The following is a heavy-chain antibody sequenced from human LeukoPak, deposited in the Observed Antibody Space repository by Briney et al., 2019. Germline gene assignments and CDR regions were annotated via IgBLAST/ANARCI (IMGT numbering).Heavy chain of an antibody. J-gene: IGHJ4*02. V-gene: IGHV1-2*02. D-gene: IGHD3-10*01. CDR1: GYTFTGYY. CDR2: INPNSGGT. Sequence: ASVNVSCKASGYTFTGYYMHWVRQAPGQGLEWMGWINPNSGGTNYAQKFQGRVTMTRDTSISTAYMELSRLRSDDTAVYYCARGDITMVQGVLVAPEGEMGYWGQGTLVTVSS. CDR3: ARGDITMVQGVLVAPEGEMGY.